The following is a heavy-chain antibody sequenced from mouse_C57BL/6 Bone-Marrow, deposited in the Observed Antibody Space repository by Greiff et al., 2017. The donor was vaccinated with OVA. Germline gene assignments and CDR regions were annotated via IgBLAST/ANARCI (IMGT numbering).Heavy chain of an antibody. CDR2: IFPGSGST. CDR1: GYTFTDYY. D-gene: IGHD1-1*01. CDR3: ARDYYYGSKYFDV. V-gene: IGHV1-75*01. Sequence: VQLQQSGPELVKPGASVKISCKASGYTFTDYYINWVKQRPGQGLEWIGWIFPGSGSTYYNEKFKGKATLTVDKSSSTAYMLLSSLTSEDSAVYVCARDYYYGSKYFDVWGTGTTVTVSS. J-gene: IGHJ1*03.